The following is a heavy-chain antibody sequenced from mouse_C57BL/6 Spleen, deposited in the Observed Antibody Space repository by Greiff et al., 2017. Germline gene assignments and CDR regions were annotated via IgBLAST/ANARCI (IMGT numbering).Heavy chain of an antibody. CDR2: ISDGGSYT. V-gene: IGHV5-4*03. Sequence: EVKVVESGGGLVKPGGSLKLSCAASGFTFSSYAMSWVRQTPEKRLEWVATISDGGSYTYYPDNVKGRFTISRDNAKNNLYLQMSHLKSEDTAMYYCARPDGYFFFDYWGQGTTLTVSS. CDR1: GFTFSSYA. CDR3: ARPDGYFFFDY. J-gene: IGHJ2*01. D-gene: IGHD2-3*01.